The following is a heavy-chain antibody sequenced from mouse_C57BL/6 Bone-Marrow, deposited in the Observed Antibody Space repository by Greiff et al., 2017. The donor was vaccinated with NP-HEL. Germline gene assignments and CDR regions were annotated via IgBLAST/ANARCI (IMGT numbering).Heavy chain of an antibody. J-gene: IGHJ2*01. V-gene: IGHV1-55*01. CDR1: GYTFTSYW. CDR2: IYPGSGST. Sequence: VQLQQPGAELVKPGASVKMSCKASGYTFTSYWITWVKQRPGQGLEWIGDIYPGSGSTNYNEKFKSKATLTVDTSSSTAYMQLSSLTSEDSAVYYCARHDGYYPNFDYWGQGTTLTVSS. D-gene: IGHD2-3*01. CDR3: ARHDGYYPNFDY.